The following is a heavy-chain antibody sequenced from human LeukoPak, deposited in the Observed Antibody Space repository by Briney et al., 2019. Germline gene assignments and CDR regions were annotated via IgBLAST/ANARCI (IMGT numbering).Heavy chain of an antibody. V-gene: IGHV4-31*03. D-gene: IGHD3-3*01. CDR3: ARGQYYDFWSGYYYFDY. CDR2: ISYSGST. Sequence: PSETLSLTCTVSGGSISGGSYYWSWIRQHPGKGLEWIGYISYSGSTYYDPSLMSRVTISVDTSKNQFSLKLSSVTAADTAVYYCARGQYYDFWSGYYYFDYWGQGTLVTVSS. J-gene: IGHJ4*02. CDR1: GGSISGGSYY.